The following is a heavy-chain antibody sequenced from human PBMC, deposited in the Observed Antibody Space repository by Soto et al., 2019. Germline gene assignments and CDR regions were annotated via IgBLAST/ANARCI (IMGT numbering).Heavy chain of an antibody. J-gene: IGHJ3*02. CDR1: GYTFTGYY. V-gene: IGHV1-2*04. D-gene: IGHD2-2*01. CDR3: ERDTGYCSSTSCGVDASDI. CDR2: INPNSGGT. Sequence: ASVKVSCKASGYTFTGYYMHWVRQAPGQGLEWMGWINPNSGGTNYAQKFQGWVTMTRDTSISTAYMELSRLRSDDTAVYKCERDTGYCSSTSCGVDASDIWGQGTMVNVS.